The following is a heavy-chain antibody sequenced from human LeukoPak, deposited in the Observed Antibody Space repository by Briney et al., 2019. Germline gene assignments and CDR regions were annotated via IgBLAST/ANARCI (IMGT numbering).Heavy chain of an antibody. CDR3: AREVTATTYFYY. Sequence: PGGSLRLSCAASGFTFSSYGMHWVRQAPGKGLEWVAVISYDGSNKYYADSVKGRFTISRDNSKNTLYLQMNSLRAEDTAVYYCAREVTATTYFYYWGQGTLVTVSS. J-gene: IGHJ4*02. D-gene: IGHD1-26*01. V-gene: IGHV3-30*03. CDR1: GFTFSSYG. CDR2: ISYDGSNK.